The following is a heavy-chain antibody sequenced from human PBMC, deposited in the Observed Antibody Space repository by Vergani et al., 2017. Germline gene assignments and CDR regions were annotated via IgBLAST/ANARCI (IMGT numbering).Heavy chain of an antibody. CDR3: ARDPSGDSSGYYEPLFDY. CDR2: IYHSGSP. J-gene: IGHJ4*02. V-gene: IGHV4-38-2*02. Sequence: QVQLQESGPGLVKPSETLSLTCAVSGYSISSGYYWGWIRQPPGKGLEWIGSIYHSGSPYYNPSLKSRVTISVDPSKNQFSLKLSSVTAADTAVYYCARDPSGDSSGYYEPLFDYWGQGTLVTVSS. D-gene: IGHD3-22*01. CDR1: GYSISSGYY.